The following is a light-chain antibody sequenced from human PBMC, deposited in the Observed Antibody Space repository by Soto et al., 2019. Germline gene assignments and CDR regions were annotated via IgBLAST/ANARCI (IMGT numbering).Light chain of an antibody. CDR2: HAS. V-gene: IGKV3-15*01. CDR1: ESVSNN. CDR3: QHYNTWPLT. Sequence: EIVMTQSPATLSVSPGERATLSCRASESVSNNLAWYQQKPGQAPRLLIYHASTRATGIPARFSGSGSGTELTLTITSLQPEDSAAYYWQHYNTWPLTFGGGTRVEIK. J-gene: IGKJ4*01.